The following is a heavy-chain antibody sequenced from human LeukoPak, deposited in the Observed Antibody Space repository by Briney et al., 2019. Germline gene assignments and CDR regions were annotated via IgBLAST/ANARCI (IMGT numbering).Heavy chain of an antibody. Sequence: PSETLSLTCSVSGDSISSSSSYWGWIRQPPGKGLEWIGSIYYSGSTYYNPSLKSRVTISVDTSKNQFSLKLSSVTAADTAVYYCARRRVAARPIDYWGQGTLVTVSS. J-gene: IGHJ4*02. CDR3: ARRRVAARPIDY. CDR2: IYYSGST. D-gene: IGHD6-6*01. V-gene: IGHV4-39*01. CDR1: GDSISSSSSY.